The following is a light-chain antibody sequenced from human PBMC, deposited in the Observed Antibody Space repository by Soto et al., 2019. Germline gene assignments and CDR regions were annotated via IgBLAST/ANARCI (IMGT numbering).Light chain of an antibody. Sequence: PGERATLSCRASQSVSSYLAWYQQKPGQPPRLLIYDASNRATGIPARFSGSGSGTDFTLTISSLEPEDFAVYYCQQRSNWPPITFGQGTRLEIK. CDR2: DAS. J-gene: IGKJ5*01. CDR3: QQRSNWPPIT. CDR1: QSVSSY. V-gene: IGKV3-11*01.